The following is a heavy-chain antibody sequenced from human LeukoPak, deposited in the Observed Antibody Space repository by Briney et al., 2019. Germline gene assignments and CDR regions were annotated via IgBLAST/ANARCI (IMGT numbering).Heavy chain of an antibody. J-gene: IGHJ4*02. V-gene: IGHV3-21*01. CDR3: VRDLPAAVD. CDR2: ISRDSNDI. D-gene: IGHD2-2*01. CDR1: GFSFSGYS. Sequence: GXXRLSCEASGFSFSGYSMSWGRQAPGKGVEGVSFISRDSNDIYHADSVKGRFTISRDNAKNSLYLQMNSLRAEDTAVYYCVRDLPAAVDWGQGAQVTVSS.